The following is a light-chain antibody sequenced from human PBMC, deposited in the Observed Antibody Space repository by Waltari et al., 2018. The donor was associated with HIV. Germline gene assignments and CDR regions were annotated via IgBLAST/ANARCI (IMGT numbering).Light chain of an antibody. V-gene: IGLV2-14*01. Sequence: QSALTQPASVSGSPGQSITISCTGTSSDVGGYHSVSWSKQHPGKAPKLMIYDVSYRPSGVSNRFSGSKSGNTASLTISGLQAEDEADYYCSSYTSSSTLYVVFGGGTKLTVL. CDR1: SSDVGGYHS. CDR3: SSYTSSSTLYVV. CDR2: DVS. J-gene: IGLJ2*01.